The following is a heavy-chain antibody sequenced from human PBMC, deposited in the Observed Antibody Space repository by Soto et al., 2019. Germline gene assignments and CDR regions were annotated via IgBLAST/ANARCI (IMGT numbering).Heavy chain of an antibody. J-gene: IGHJ3*02. Sequence: EVQLLESGGGLVQPGGSLRLSCAASGFTFSSYAMSWVRQAPGKGLEWVSSISGSGGSTYYADSVKGRFTISRDNSKNTLYLQMNSLRAEDTAVYYCANHLVQLLLSAASVTAFDIWGQWTMVTVSS. CDR3: ANHLVQLLLSAASVTAFDI. CDR2: ISGSGGST. V-gene: IGHV3-23*01. CDR1: GFTFSSYA. D-gene: IGHD2-2*01.